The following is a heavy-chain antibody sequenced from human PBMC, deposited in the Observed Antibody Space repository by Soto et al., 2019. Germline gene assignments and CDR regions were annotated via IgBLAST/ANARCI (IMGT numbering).Heavy chain of an antibody. Sequence: SETLSLTCTVSGDSISRNGYLWTWIRQHPGKGLEWIGYIYYSGSSYYNPSLKSRVIISVDTSKNQFSLNLTAVTAADTAVYYCARGTMLRGPGYYYAMDVWGQGTTVTVSS. J-gene: IGHJ6*02. CDR1: GDSISRNGYL. CDR3: ARGTMLRGPGYYYAMDV. D-gene: IGHD3-10*01. CDR2: IYYSGSS. V-gene: IGHV4-31*03.